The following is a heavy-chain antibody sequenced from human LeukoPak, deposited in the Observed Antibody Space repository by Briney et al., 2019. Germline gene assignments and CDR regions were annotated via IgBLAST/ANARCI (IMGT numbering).Heavy chain of an antibody. Sequence: SETLSLTCTVSGGSISSSSYYWGWIRQPPGKGLEWVGSIYSSGSTYYNPSLKSRVTISVDTSKNQFSLELTSVTAADTAVYYCASPYSSRFDYWGQGTLVTVSS. CDR2: IYSSGST. CDR1: GGSISSSSYY. CDR3: ASPYSSRFDY. J-gene: IGHJ4*02. D-gene: IGHD6-19*01. V-gene: IGHV4-39*01.